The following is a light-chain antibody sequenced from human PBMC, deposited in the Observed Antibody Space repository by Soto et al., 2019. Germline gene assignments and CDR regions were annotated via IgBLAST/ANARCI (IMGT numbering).Light chain of an antibody. Sequence: EILMTQSPAPLSLSPGEGVTLSCRAAQDVTNSVAWYQQKSGQAPRLLIYDASARASGVSARFSGSGSGTDFTLTISGLQAEDFAVYFCQQYIRRPLSFGQGTRLEIK. CDR2: DAS. V-gene: IGKV3-15*01. CDR3: QQYIRRPLS. CDR1: QDVTNS. J-gene: IGKJ5*01.